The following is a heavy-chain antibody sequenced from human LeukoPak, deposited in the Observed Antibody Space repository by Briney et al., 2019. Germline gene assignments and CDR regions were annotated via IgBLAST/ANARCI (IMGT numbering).Heavy chain of an antibody. D-gene: IGHD3-10*01. CDR3: ARRTIGSGSYYNAFDI. J-gene: IGHJ3*02. CDR2: ISSSSSYI. V-gene: IGHV3-21*01. CDR1: GFTFSSYS. Sequence: GGSLRLSCAASGFTFSSYSMNWVRQAPGKGLEWVSSISSSSSYIDYADSVKGRFTISRDNAKNSLYLQMNSLRAEDTAVYYCARRTIGSGSYYNAFDIWGQGTMVTVSS.